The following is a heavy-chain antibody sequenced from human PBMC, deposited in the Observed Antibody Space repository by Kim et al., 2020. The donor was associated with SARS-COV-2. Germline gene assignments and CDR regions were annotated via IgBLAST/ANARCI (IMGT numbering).Heavy chain of an antibody. CDR3: TTVKNVYTPYSR. Sequence: GGSLRLSCAASGFPFNNAWMSWVRQAPGKGLEWVGRIRSKTDGGTTDYAAPVKGRFTISRDDSKNTLHLQMNSLKTEDTAVYYCTTVKNVYTPYSRWGQGTLVTVSS. J-gene: IGHJ4*02. CDR2: IRSKTDGGTT. CDR1: GFPFNNAW. V-gene: IGHV3-15*01. D-gene: IGHD5-18*01.